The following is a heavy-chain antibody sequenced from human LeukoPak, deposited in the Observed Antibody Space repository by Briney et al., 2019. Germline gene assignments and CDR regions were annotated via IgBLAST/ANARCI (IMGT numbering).Heavy chain of an antibody. CDR1: GGPIKSTDSF. D-gene: IGHD3-9*01. V-gene: IGHV4-31*01. CDR3: ERARGYDILTGYYRGWYFDL. Sequence: SQTLSLTCAVSGGPIKSTDSFWTCIPQNPGKGLEWIRYIYYSGTTYYNPTLNRLLTISVNTSNTQFSLSLSSMTAADTALSYCERARGYDILTGYYRGWYFDLWRRGPLVTVSS. J-gene: IGHJ2*01. CDR2: IYYSGTT.